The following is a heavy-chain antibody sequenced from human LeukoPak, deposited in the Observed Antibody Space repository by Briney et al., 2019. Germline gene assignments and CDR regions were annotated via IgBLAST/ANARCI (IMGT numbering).Heavy chain of an antibody. CDR3: ASPDDYCSGGSCYDV. D-gene: IGHD2-15*01. CDR2: ISSSSSYI. Sequence: GSLRLSCAASGFTFSDYYMSWVRQAPGKGLEWVSSISSSSSYIYYADSVKGRFTISRDNAKNSLYLQMNSLRAEDTAVYYCASPDDYCSGGSCYDVWGKGTTVTVSS. V-gene: IGHV3-21*01. CDR1: GFTFSDYY. J-gene: IGHJ6*04.